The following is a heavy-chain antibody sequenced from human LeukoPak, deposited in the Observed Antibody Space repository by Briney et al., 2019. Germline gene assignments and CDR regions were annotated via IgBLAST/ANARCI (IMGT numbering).Heavy chain of an antibody. CDR2: ISSSSSTI. Sequence: GGSLRLSCAASGFTFSSYSMNWVSQAPGKGLEWVSYISSSSSTIYYADSVKGRFTISRDNAKNSLYLQMNSLRAEDTAVYYCARDSLATIHYYYCYGMDVWGQGTTVTVSS. V-gene: IGHV3-48*01. D-gene: IGHD5-12*01. J-gene: IGHJ6*02. CDR3: ARDSLATIHYYYCYGMDV. CDR1: GFTFSSYS.